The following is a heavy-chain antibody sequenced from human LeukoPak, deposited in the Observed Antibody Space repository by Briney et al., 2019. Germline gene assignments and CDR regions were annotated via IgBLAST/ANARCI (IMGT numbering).Heavy chain of an antibody. CDR1: GYTFTSYG. Sequence: GASVKVSCKASGYTFTSYGISWVRQAPGQGLEWMGWISAYNGNTNYAQKLQGRVTMTTDTSTSTAYMELSSLRSEDTAVYYCARAAYNWNDLEYNWFDPWGQGTLVTVSS. CDR3: ARAAYNWNDLEYNWFDP. J-gene: IGHJ5*02. CDR2: ISAYNGNT. D-gene: IGHD1-1*01. V-gene: IGHV1-18*01.